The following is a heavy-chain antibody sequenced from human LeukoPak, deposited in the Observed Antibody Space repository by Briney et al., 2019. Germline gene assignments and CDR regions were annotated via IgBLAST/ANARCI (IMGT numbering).Heavy chain of an antibody. CDR2: IYYSGST. J-gene: IGHJ5*02. D-gene: IGHD6-25*01. V-gene: IGHV4-59*01. Sequence: SETLSLTCSVSGGSISSYYWSWIRQPPGKGLEWIGYIYYSGSTNYNPSLKSRVTISVDTSKNQFSLKLTSVTAADTAVYYCASLPGSRHWFDPWGQGTLVTVSS. CDR1: GGSISSYY. CDR3: ASLPGSRHWFDP.